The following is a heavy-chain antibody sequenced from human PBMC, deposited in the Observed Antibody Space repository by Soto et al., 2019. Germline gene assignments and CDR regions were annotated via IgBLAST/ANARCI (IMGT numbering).Heavy chain of an antibody. CDR1: GYTFTGYA. Sequence: ASVKVSCKASGYTFTGYAMHWVRQAPGQRLEWMGWINTGNGNTKYSQKFQGRVTITRDTSASTAYMELSSLRSEDTAVYYCARAVAVAADFDYWGQGTLVTVSS. V-gene: IGHV1-3*04. J-gene: IGHJ4*02. D-gene: IGHD6-19*01. CDR3: ARAVAVAADFDY. CDR2: INTGNGNT.